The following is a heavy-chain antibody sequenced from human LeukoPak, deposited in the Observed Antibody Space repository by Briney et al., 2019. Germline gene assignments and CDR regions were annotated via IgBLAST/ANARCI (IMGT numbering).Heavy chain of an antibody. V-gene: IGHV1-69*13. CDR3: ARTRGSYGSLGYYYYYYMDV. Sequence: SVKVSCKASGGTFSSYAISWVRQAPGQGLEWMGGIIPIFGTANYAQKFQGRVTITADESTSTAYMELSSLRSEDTAVYYCARTRGSYGSLGYYYYYYMDVWGKGTTVTISS. D-gene: IGHD5-18*01. CDR2: IIPIFGTA. J-gene: IGHJ6*03. CDR1: GGTFSSYA.